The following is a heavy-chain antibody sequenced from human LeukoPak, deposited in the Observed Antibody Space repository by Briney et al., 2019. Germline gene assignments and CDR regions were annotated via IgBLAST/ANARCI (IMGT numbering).Heavy chain of an antibody. CDR1: GFTFSSYS. CDR2: ISSSSSYI. D-gene: IGHD2-2*01. CDR3: ASHFPWEYQLLRLRGESDAFDI. Sequence: GGPLRLSCAASGFTFSSYSMNWVRQAPGKGLEWVSSISSSSSYIYYADSVKGRFTISRDNAKNSLYLQMNSLRAEDTAVYYCASHFPWEYQLLRLRGESDAFDIWGQGTMVTVSS. J-gene: IGHJ3*02. V-gene: IGHV3-21*01.